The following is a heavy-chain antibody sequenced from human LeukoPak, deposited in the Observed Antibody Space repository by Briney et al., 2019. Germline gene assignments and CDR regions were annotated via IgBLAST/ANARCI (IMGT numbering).Heavy chain of an antibody. V-gene: IGHV4-38-2*02. D-gene: IGHD3-3*01. CDR2: IYHSGST. CDR1: GYSISSGYY. J-gene: IGHJ4*02. CDR3: ARDHLESTIFGGDWHFDY. Sequence: PSETLSLTCSVSGYSISSGYYWGWIRQPPEKGLEWIGSIYHSGSTYYNPSLKSRVTISVDTSKNQFSLKLSSVTAADTAVYYCARDHLESTIFGGDWHFDYWGQGTLVTVSS.